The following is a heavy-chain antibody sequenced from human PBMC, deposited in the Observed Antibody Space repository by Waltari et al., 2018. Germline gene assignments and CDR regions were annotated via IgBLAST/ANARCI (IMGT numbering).Heavy chain of an antibody. D-gene: IGHD3-16*01. CDR1: GLTLRSYW. J-gene: IGHJ3*02. Sequence: EVQLVESGGGLVQPGGSLRLSCAASGLTLRSYWMHWVRQAPGKGLVWGSRIDLEWGGTSYADSVKGRFTISRDNAKNTVYLQMNSVRAEDTAVYYCIRDFGEPGATNVFDIWGQGTMVTVSS. CDR3: IRDFGEPGATNVFDI. V-gene: IGHV3-74*01. CDR2: IDLEWGGT.